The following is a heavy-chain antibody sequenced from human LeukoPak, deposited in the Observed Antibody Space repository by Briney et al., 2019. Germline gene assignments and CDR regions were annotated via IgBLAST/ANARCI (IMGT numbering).Heavy chain of an antibody. CDR2: ISGSGGST. D-gene: IGHD3-22*01. CDR1: GFTFSSYA. V-gene: IGHV3-23*01. J-gene: IGHJ5*02. Sequence: GGSLRLSCAASGFTFSSYAMSWVRQAPGKGLEWVSAISGSGGSTYYADSVEGRFTISTDNSKNTLYLQMNSLRAEDTAVYYCAKDPGYYDSSGYFEWFDPWGQGTLVTVSS. CDR3: AKDPGYYDSSGYFEWFDP.